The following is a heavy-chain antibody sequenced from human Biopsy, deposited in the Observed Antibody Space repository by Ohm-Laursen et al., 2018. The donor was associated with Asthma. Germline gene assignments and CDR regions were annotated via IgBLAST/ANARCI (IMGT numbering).Heavy chain of an antibody. CDR2: MYHSGRT. J-gene: IGHJ4*02. CDR3: VSPPGY. CDR1: GGSVSSGNNS. V-gene: IGHV4-30-2*03. Sequence: SETLSLTWAVSGGSVSSGNNSWTWIRQPPGKGLEWIGYMYHSGRTYYNPSLKSRVNLSVDASKNQFSLKLTSVTAADTAVYYCVSPPGYWGQGTRVTVSS.